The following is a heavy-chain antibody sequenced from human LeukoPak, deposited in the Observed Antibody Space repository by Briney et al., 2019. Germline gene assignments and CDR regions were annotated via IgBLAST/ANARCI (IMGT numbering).Heavy chain of an antibody. J-gene: IGHJ4*02. Sequence: PSETLSLTCTVSGGSISSSNYYWGWVRQPPGKGLEWIGSIYYSGSTYYNPSLKSRVTISVDTSKNQFSLKLSSVTAADTAVYYCVNRDGSGSSYYFDYWGQGTLVTVSS. V-gene: IGHV4-39*01. CDR3: VNRDGSGSSYYFDY. CDR1: GGSISSSNYY. D-gene: IGHD3-10*01. CDR2: IYYSGST.